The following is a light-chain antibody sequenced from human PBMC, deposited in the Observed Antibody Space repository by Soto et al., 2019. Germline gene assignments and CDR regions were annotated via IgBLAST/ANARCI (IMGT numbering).Light chain of an antibody. CDR2: DVF. Sequence: DIQMTQSPSSLSASVGDRVTITCRASQSITYWLAWYQQKPGRAPKLLIYDVFNLQSGLPSRFSGSGSGTEFTLTISSLQPDDSATYYCQQYHSFSFPFGHGTKLEIK. CDR1: QSITYW. V-gene: IGKV1-5*01. CDR3: QQYHSFSFP. J-gene: IGKJ2*01.